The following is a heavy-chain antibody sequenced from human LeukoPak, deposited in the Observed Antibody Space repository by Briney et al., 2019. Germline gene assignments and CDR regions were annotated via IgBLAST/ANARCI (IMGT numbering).Heavy chain of an antibody. D-gene: IGHD3-16*02. CDR1: GYSFTSYW. J-gene: IGHJ4*02. CDR3: ARNLDDYVWGSYRFGPSSRFDY. V-gene: IGHV5-51*01. Sequence: GESLKISCKGSGYSFTSYWIGWVRQMPGKGLEWMGIIYPGDSDTRYSPSFQGQVTISADKSISTAYLQWSSLKASDTAMYYCARNLDDYVWGSYRFGPSSRFDYWGQGTLVTVSS. CDR2: IYPGDSDT.